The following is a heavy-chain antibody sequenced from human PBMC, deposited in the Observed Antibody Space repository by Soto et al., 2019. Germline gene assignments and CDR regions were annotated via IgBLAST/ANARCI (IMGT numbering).Heavy chain of an antibody. CDR1: GFTFSSYS. CDR3: AGKYSSSWYGSDY. Sequence: PGGSLRLSCAASGFTFSSYSMNWVRQAPGKGLEWVSYISSSSSTIYYADSVKGRFTISRDNAKNSLYLQMNSLRDEDTAVYYYAGKYSSSWYGSDYGGQGTLVTVSS. CDR2: ISSSSSTI. V-gene: IGHV3-48*02. J-gene: IGHJ4*02. D-gene: IGHD6-13*01.